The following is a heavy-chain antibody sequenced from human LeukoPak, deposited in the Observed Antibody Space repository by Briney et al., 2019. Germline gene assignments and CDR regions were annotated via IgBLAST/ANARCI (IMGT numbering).Heavy chain of an antibody. CDR2: INHSGST. D-gene: IGHD6-13*01. CDR3: ARGLAAARQFLQH. V-gene: IGHV4-34*01. CDR1: GGSFSGYY. Sequence: SETLSLTSTVYGGSFSGYYWSWIRRSAGKGLEWIGEINHSGSTSYNPSPQSRVIISVDNAKSQFSHQLLSVTDADTAVYYCARGLAAARQFLQHWGQGTQVTVSS. J-gene: IGHJ1*01.